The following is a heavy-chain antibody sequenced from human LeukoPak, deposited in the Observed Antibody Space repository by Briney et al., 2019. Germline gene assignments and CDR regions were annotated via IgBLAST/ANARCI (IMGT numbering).Heavy chain of an antibody. CDR1: GGSFGTNY. CDR3: ARDNGWYYFDY. CDR2: IYHSGMT. J-gene: IGHJ4*02. V-gene: IGHV4-59*01. Sequence: SETLSLTCTVSGGSFGTNYWSWIRQPPGKGLEWIGYIYHSGMTNYDPSLKSRVTMSIDTSKNQFSLRLSSVTAADTAVYYCARDNGWYYFDYWGQGSLVTVAS. D-gene: IGHD6-19*01.